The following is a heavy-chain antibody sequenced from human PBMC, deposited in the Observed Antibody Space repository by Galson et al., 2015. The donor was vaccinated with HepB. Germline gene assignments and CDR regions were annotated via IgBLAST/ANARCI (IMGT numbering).Heavy chain of an antibody. CDR1: GFTFSSYA. CDR2: ISYDGSNK. V-gene: IGHV3-30-3*01. CDR3: ASRPRGGDFYDY. D-gene: IGHD3-10*01. Sequence: SLRLSCAASGFTFSSYAMHWVRQAPGKGLEWVAVISYDGSNKYYADSVKGRFTISRDNSKNTLYLQMNSLRAEDTAVYYCASRPRGGDFYDYWGQGTLVTVSS. J-gene: IGHJ4*02.